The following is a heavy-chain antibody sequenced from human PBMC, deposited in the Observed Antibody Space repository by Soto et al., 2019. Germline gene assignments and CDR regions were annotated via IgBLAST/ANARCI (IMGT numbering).Heavy chain of an antibody. V-gene: IGHV1-46*01. CDR3: ARGSSLDLEY. Sequence: QVQLVQSGAEVKKPGASVKVSCKASGYTFSDYYVHWVRQAPGQGLEWMGFINPSGDSTTYVQKCQGRVTMIRYTSTSTVYMDLSSLRSEDTAVYYCARGSSLDLEYWGQGTPVIVSS. J-gene: IGHJ4*02. CDR2: INPSGDST. CDR1: GYTFSDYY.